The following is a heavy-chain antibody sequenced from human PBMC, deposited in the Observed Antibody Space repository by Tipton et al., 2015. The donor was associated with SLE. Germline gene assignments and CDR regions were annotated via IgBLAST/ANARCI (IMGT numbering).Heavy chain of an antibody. CDR3: ARDTRPNGYSFDY. V-gene: IGHV4-39*07. D-gene: IGHD2-8*01. J-gene: IGHJ4*02. CDR1: GGSISSSSYY. Sequence: TLSLTCTVSGGSISSSSYYWGWIRQPPGKGLEWIGSIYYSGSTYYNPSLKSRVTISVDTSKNQFSLKLSSVTAADTAVYYCARDTRPNGYSFDYWGQGTLVTVSS. CDR2: IYYSGST.